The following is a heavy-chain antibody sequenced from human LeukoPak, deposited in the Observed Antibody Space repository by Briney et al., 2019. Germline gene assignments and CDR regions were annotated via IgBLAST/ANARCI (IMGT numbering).Heavy chain of an antibody. V-gene: IGHV4-39*01. CDR2: IFYSGST. CDR1: GGSISSSNNY. Sequence: SSETLSLTCTVSGGSISSSNNYWGWIRQPPGKGLEWIGSIFYSGSTNYNPSLKSRVTISVEMSKNQFSLKVSSVTATDTAVYYCARHIATGDYLNYWGQGTLVTVSS. CDR3: ARHIATGDYLNY. J-gene: IGHJ4*02. D-gene: IGHD4-17*01.